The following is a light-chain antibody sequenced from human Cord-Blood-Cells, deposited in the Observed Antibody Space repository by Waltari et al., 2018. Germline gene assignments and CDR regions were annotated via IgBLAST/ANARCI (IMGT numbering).Light chain of an antibody. CDR2: DVS. Sequence: QSALPQPRSVSGSPGPSVTIPCTGTSSDVGGHTYASWYQQHPGKAPKLMIYDVSKRPSGVPDRFSGSKSGNTASLTISGLQAEDEADYYCCSYAGSYTWTFGQGTK. J-gene: IGLJ3*02. CDR1: SSDVGGHTY. V-gene: IGLV2-11*01. CDR3: CSYAGSYTWT.